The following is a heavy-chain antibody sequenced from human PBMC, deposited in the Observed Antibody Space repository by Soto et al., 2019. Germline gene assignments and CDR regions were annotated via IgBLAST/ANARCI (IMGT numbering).Heavy chain of an antibody. J-gene: IGHJ4*02. V-gene: IGHV4-61*01. D-gene: IGHD1-26*01. CDR1: GASVTSGRDY. Sequence: QVRLQESGPGLVKPSETLSLTCSVSGASVTSGRDYWTWIRQSPGKGLEWIGYISYSGSTNYNSPLTCRVSISVDTSKNQFSLTLTSVTAADTAMFYCARALGGTYPFHFWGQGILVTVSS. CDR2: ISYSGST. CDR3: ARALGGTYPFHF.